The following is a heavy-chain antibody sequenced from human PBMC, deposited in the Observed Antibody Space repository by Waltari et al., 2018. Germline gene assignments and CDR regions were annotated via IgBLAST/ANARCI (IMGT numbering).Heavy chain of an antibody. V-gene: IGHV4-34*01. Sequence: QVQLQQWGAGLLKTSENLSLNCAVYGGSFSGYYWSWIRQPPGKGLEWNGELNHSGRTKHDPSLKSLVTKSVDTSKNQFSLKLSSVTAADPAVSYCSSGGSSSRGGWFDPWGQGTLVTVSS. J-gene: IGHJ5*02. CDR3: SSGGSSSRGGWFDP. CDR1: GGSFSGYY. CDR2: LNHSGRT. D-gene: IGHD6-13*01.